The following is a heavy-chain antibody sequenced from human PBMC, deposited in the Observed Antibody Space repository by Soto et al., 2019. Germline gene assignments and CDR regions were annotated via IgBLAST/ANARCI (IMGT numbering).Heavy chain of an antibody. D-gene: IGHD6-6*01. CDR2: ISGSGGST. CDR3: ARYPSQLVDTFDI. Sequence: GGSLRLSCAASGFTFSSYAMSWVRQAPGKGLEWVSAISGSGGSTYYADSVKGRFTISRDNSKNTLYLQMNSLRAEDTAVYYCARYPSQLVDTFDIWGQGTMVTVSS. V-gene: IGHV3-23*01. CDR1: GFTFSSYA. J-gene: IGHJ3*02.